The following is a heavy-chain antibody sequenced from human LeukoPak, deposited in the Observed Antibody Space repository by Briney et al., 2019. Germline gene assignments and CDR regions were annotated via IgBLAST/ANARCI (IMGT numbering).Heavy chain of an antibody. D-gene: IGHD6-19*01. CDR2: IIPIFGTA. V-gene: IGHV1-69*13. J-gene: IGHJ3*02. CDR3: AISSGWSREAFDI. CDR1: GGTFSSYA. Sequence: ASVKVSCKASGGTFSSYAISWVRQAPGQGLEWMGGIIPIFGTANYAQKFQGRVTITADESTSTAYMELGSLRSEDTAVYYCAISSGWSREAFDIWGQGTMVTVSS.